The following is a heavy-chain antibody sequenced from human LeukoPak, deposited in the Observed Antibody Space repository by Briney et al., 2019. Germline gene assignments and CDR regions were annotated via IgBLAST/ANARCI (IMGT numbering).Heavy chain of an antibody. CDR1: GFTFSSYA. D-gene: IGHD3-9*01. Sequence: GGSLRLSCAASGFTFSSYAMSWVRLAPGKGLEWVSAISGSGGSTYYADSVKGRFTISRDNSKNTLYLQMNSLRAEDTAVYYCAKENYDILTGYPIDYWGQGTLVTVSS. J-gene: IGHJ4*02. V-gene: IGHV3-23*01. CDR3: AKENYDILTGYPIDY. CDR2: ISGSGGST.